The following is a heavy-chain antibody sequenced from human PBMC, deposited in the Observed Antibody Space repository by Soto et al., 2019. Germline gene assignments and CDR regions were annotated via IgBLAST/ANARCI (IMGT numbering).Heavy chain of an antibody. J-gene: IGHJ4*02. D-gene: IGHD6-13*01. CDR1: GLPFSNYA. V-gene: IGHV3-23*01. CDR2: ISGSGGST. CDR3: AKDKGNSWYGLDH. Sequence: GGSLRLSCAASGLPFSNYAVTWVRQAPGRGLEWVSTISGSGGSTYYADSVKGRFTISRDNSKNTLYLQMNSLRAEDQAVYYHAKDKGNSWYGLDHWGQGTLVTVSS.